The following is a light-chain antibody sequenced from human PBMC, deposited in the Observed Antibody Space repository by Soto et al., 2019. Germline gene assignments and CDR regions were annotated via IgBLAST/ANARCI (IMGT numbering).Light chain of an antibody. CDR2: EVS. Sequence: QSALTQPASVSGSPGQSITISCTGTSSDVGGHNFVSWYQQHPGKAPKLMIYEVSNRPSGVSNRFSGSKSGNTASLTISGLQAEDEADYYCSSYTGSNSWVFGGGTKLTVL. J-gene: IGLJ3*02. V-gene: IGLV2-14*01. CDR3: SSYTGSNSWV. CDR1: SSDVGGHNF.